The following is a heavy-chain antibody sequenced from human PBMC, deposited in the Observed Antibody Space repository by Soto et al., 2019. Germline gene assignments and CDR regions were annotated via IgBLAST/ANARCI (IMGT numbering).Heavy chain of an antibody. V-gene: IGHV4-30-4*01. CDR1: GGSISSGDYY. CDR3: ARASSSSSFWYYYYGMDV. J-gene: IGHJ6*02. D-gene: IGHD6-6*01. CDR2: IYYSGST. Sequence: QVQLQESGPGLVKPSQTLSLTCTVSGGSISSGDYYWSWIRQPPGKGLEWIGYIYYSGSTYYNPSLKSRVTIAVDTSKNQFSLKLSSVTAVDTAVYYCARASSSSSFWYYYYGMDVWGQGTTVTVSS.